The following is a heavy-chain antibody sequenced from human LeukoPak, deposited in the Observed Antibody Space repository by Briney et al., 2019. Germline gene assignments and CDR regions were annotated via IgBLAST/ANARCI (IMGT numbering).Heavy chain of an antibody. CDR3: ASSVVVVAATLYYFDY. CDR2: IYYSGST. Sequence: SETLSLTCTVSGGSISSSSYYWGWIRQPPGKGLEWIGSIYYSGSTYYNPSLKSRVTISVDTSKNQFPLKLSSVTAADTAVYYCASSVVVVAATLYYFDYWGQGTLVTVSS. CDR1: GGSISSSSYY. D-gene: IGHD2-15*01. J-gene: IGHJ4*02. V-gene: IGHV4-39*06.